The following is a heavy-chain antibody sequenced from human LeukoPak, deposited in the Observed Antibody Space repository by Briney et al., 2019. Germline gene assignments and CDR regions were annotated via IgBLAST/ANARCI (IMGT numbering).Heavy chain of an antibody. CDR1: GYTFTGYY. D-gene: IGHD3-10*01. V-gene: IGHV1-2*02. CDR3: ARIRRSGWFGEIYYFDY. J-gene: IGHJ4*02. CDR2: INPNSGGT. Sequence: GASVKVSCKASGYTFTGYYMHWVRQAPGQGLEWMGWINPNSGGTNYAQKFQGRVTMTRDTSISTAYMELSRLRSDDTAVYYCARIRRSGWFGEIYYFDYWGQGTLVTVSS.